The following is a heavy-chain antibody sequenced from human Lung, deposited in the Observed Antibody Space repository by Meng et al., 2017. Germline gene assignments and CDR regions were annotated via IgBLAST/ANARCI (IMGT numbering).Heavy chain of an antibody. V-gene: IGHV4-30-4*01. Sequence: QVQLQESGPGPVKPSQTLSLTCTVSGGSISSSNYYWSWIRQPPGKGLEWSGHIYNSGSTYYNPSLKSRITISVDTSNNQFSLKLSSVTAADTAVYYCARGQKGYFDLWGRGTLVTVSS. CDR1: GGSISSSNYY. CDR2: IYNSGST. J-gene: IGHJ2*01. CDR3: ARGQKGYFDL.